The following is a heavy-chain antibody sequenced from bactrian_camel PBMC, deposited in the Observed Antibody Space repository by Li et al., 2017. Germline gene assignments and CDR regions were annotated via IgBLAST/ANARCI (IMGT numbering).Heavy chain of an antibody. CDR1: GFIVSRYC. Sequence: HVQLVESGGGSVQSGGSLRLSCAASGFIVSRYCLGWIRQAPGKEHEGVAAIGKNGGTSYADFVKGRFTISRDNAKNILYLQMNKVTLADTAMYYCANLDGHYWGQGTQVTVS. J-gene: IGHJ4*01. V-gene: IGHV3S1*01. CDR2: IGKNGGT. CDR3: ANLDGHY.